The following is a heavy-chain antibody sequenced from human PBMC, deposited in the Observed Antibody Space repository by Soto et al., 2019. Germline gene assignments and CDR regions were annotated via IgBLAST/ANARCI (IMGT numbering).Heavy chain of an antibody. Sequence: QVQLVQSGAEVKKPGASVKVSCKASGYTFTSYGVSWVRQAPGQGLEWMGWISGYNGNTNYAQKLKGRVTMTTDTSTSTAYMELRSLRSDDTAVYYCARAGKYYYGSGSPYYYGMAVWGQGITVTVSS. J-gene: IGHJ6*02. V-gene: IGHV1-18*04. CDR1: GYTFTSYG. CDR3: ARAGKYYYGSGSPYYYGMAV. CDR2: ISGYNGNT. D-gene: IGHD3-10*01.